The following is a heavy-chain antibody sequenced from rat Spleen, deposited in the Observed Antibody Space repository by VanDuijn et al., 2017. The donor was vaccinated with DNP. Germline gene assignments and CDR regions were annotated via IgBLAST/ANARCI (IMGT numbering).Heavy chain of an antibody. J-gene: IGHJ2*01. Sequence: EVKLVESGGGLVQPGRSLKLSCAASGFNFNDYWMGWVRQAPGKGLEWIGEINKDSRTINYTPSLKDKFTISRDNDQNTLYLQMSKLGSEDTAIYYCARGPNYGGYADYFDCWGQGVMVTVSS. CDR2: INKDSRTI. D-gene: IGHD1-11*01. CDR3: ARGPNYGGYADYFDC. V-gene: IGHV4-2*01. CDR1: GFNFNDYW.